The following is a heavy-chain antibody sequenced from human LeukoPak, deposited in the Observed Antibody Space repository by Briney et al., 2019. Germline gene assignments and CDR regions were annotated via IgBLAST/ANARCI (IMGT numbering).Heavy chain of an antibody. D-gene: IGHD6-19*01. V-gene: IGHV3-21*04. CDR3: AKSPSYSSGPFDY. Sequence: GGSLRLSCAASGFTFSSYSMNWVRQAPGKGLEWVSSISSSSSYIYYADSVKGRFTISRDNAKNSLYLQMNSLRAEDTAVYYCAKSPSYSSGPFDYWGQGTLVTVSS. CDR2: ISSSSSYI. CDR1: GFTFSSYS. J-gene: IGHJ4*02.